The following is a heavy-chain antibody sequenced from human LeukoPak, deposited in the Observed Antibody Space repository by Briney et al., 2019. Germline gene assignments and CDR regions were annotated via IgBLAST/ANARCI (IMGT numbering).Heavy chain of an antibody. J-gene: IGHJ4*02. CDR1: GGSISSYY. CDR2: IYYSGST. CDR3: VRGDDSSGYYYQPLFDY. Sequence: SETLSLNCTVSGGSISSYYWSWIRQPPGKGLEWIGYIYYSGSTNYNPSLKSRVTISVDTSKNQFSLKLSSVTAADTAVYYCVRGDDSSGYYYQPLFDYWGQGTLVTVSS. V-gene: IGHV4-59*01. D-gene: IGHD3-22*01.